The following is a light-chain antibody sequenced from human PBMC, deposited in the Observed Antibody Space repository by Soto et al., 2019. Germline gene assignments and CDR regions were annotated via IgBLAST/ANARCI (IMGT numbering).Light chain of an antibody. Sequence: DLQMTQSPSSLSASVGDRVTITCRASQGIRHYLAWYQQKPGKVPKLLVYEASNLQSGVPSRFRGGGSGTEFTLTISSLQPEDFATYYCLQHNSYPWTFGQGTKVDI. CDR1: QGIRHY. J-gene: IGKJ1*01. CDR3: LQHNSYPWT. V-gene: IGKV1-17*01. CDR2: EAS.